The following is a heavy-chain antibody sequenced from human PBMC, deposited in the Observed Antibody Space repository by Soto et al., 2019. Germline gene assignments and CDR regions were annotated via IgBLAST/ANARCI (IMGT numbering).Heavy chain of an antibody. V-gene: IGHV7-4-1*01. CDR3: ARRIVVVVADTLLLYYGMDV. CDR1: GYTFTSYA. D-gene: IGHD2-15*01. CDR2: INTNTGNP. Sequence: ASVKVSCKASGYTFTSYAMNWVRQAPGQGLEWMGWINTNTGNPTYAQGFTGRFVFSLDTSVSTAYLQICSLKAEDTAVYYCARRIVVVVADTLLLYYGMDVSGQGPTVTVSS. J-gene: IGHJ6*02.